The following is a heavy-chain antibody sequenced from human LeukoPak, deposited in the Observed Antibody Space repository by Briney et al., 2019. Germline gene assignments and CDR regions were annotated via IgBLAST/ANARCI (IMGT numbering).Heavy chain of an antibody. D-gene: IGHD2-15*01. V-gene: IGHV4-61*08. CDR3: ARFVGDDAFDI. CDR1: GGSISSGDYY. CDR2: IYYSGST. Sequence: SETLSLTCTVSGGSISSGDYYWSWIRQPPGKGLEWIGYIYYSGSTNYNPSLKSRVTISVDTSKNQFSLKLSSVTAADTAVYYCARFVGDDAFDIWGQGTMVTVSS. J-gene: IGHJ3*02.